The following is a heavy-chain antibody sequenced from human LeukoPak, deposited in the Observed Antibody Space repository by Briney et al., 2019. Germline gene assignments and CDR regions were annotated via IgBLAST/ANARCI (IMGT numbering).Heavy chain of an antibody. D-gene: IGHD4-17*01. CDR1: GFTFSSFS. V-gene: IGHV3-48*04. J-gene: IGHJ4*02. CDR2: ITSSSSST. CDR3: ARVIGSYGDSAY. Sequence: GALRLSCAASGFTFSSFSMNWVRQAPGRGLEWISYITSSSSSTYYADSVKGRFTISRDNAKNSLYLQMNSLRAEDTAVYYCARVIGSYGDSAYWGQGTLVTVSS.